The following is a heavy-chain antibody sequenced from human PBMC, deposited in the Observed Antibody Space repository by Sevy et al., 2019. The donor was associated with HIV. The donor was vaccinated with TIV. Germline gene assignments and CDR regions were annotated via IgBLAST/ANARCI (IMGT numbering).Heavy chain of an antibody. CDR2: INHSGST. D-gene: IGHD2-2*01. Sequence: SETLSLTCAVYGGSFSGYYWSWIRQPPGKGLEWIGEINHSGSTNYNPSLKSRVTISVDTSKNQFSLKLSSVTVADTAVYYCARGRDCSSTSCYSSGIYYYYYYGMDVWGQGTTVTVSS. CDR3: ARGRDCSSTSCYSSGIYYYYYYGMDV. J-gene: IGHJ6*02. V-gene: IGHV4-34*01. CDR1: GGSFSGYY.